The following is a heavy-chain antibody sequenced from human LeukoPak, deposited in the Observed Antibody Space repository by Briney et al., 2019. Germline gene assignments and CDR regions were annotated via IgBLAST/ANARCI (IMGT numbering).Heavy chain of an antibody. CDR2: IYYSGGT. Sequence: SETLSLTCTVSGGSISNYYWSWIRQPPGKGLEWIGYIYYSGGTNYNPSLKSRVTISVDTSKNQFSLKLRSVTAADTAVYCCARDPSGAFFNWFDPWGQGTLVTVSS. CDR3: ARDPSGAFFNWFDP. CDR1: GGSISNYY. V-gene: IGHV4-59*01. D-gene: IGHD1-26*01. J-gene: IGHJ5*02.